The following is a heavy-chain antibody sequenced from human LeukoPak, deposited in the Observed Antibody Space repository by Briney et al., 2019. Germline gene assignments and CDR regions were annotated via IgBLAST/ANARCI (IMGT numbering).Heavy chain of an antibody. CDR2: IYYSGST. CDR3: ARGGYSYGNAFDI. Sequence: SETLSLTCTVSGGSISSYYWSWIRQPPGKGLEWIGYIYYSGSTNYNPSLKSRVTISVDTSKNQFSLKLSSVTAADTAVYYCARGGYSYGNAFDIWGQGTMVTVSS. CDR1: GGSISSYY. V-gene: IGHV4-59*01. D-gene: IGHD5-18*01. J-gene: IGHJ3*02.